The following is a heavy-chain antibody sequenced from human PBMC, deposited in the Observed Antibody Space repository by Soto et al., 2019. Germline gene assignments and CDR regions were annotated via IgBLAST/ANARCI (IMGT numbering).Heavy chain of an antibody. D-gene: IGHD1-26*01. CDR3: ARENWYSLDV. CDR1: AFTFSSYW. V-gene: IGHV3-74*01. J-gene: IGHJ6*02. Sequence: PGGSLRLSCAASAFTFSSYWMNWVRQAPGKGPVWVSHDNTDGSKTSYADSVRGRFTMFRDNAKNTLYLQMNSLTDEDTAMYYCARENWYSLDVWGQGTTVTVSS. CDR2: DNTDGSKT.